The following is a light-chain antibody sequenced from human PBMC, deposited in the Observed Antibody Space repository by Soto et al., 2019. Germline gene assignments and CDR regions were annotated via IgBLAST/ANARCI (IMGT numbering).Light chain of an antibody. CDR2: DAS. V-gene: IGKV3-11*01. CDR3: QTRSIWPWT. CDR1: QSVSNY. J-gene: IGKJ1*01. Sequence: EIVLTQSPATLSWSPGERATLSCWASQSVSNYFVWYQQKPGQAPRLLIYDASKRATGIPARFSGSGSGTDFTLTISSLEPEDFAVYYWQTRSIWPWTFGQGTKVEIK.